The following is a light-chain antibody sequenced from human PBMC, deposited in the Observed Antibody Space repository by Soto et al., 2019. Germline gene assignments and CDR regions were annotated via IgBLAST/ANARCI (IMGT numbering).Light chain of an antibody. CDR1: QSVSDK. V-gene: IGKV3-15*01. CDR3: QHYNNRPPWT. CDR2: HAS. Sequence: EIVMTQSPATLSVSPGERATLSCRASQSVSDKLAWYQQKPGQAPRLLIYHASARATGIPARFSGSGSGTEFTLTISGLESEDFAVYYCQHYNNRPPWTFGQGTKVGIK. J-gene: IGKJ1*01.